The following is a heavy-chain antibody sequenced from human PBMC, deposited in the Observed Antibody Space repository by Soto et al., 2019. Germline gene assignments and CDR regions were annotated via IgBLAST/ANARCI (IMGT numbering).Heavy chain of an antibody. J-gene: IGHJ6*02. Sequence: QVQLVESGGGVVQPGESLKLSCAASGFTFGTYAMDWVRQAPGKGLEWVAVIWFDGTTKYYIDSVKGRFTVSRDNSKNTLFLQMNSLRAEDTAVYYCVRCPIIGSPGGRGVVDVWGQGTTVTVSS. CDR1: GFTFGTYA. D-gene: IGHD2-15*01. V-gene: IGHV3-33*01. CDR2: IWFDGTTK. CDR3: VRCPIIGSPGGRGVVDV.